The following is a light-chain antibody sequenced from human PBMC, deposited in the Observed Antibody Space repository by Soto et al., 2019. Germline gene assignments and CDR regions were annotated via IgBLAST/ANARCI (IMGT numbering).Light chain of an antibody. Sequence: DIQMTQSPSSLSASVGDSVTLTCRSTQNINNFLNWYQQKPGRAPKVLISGASSLQSGVPSRFSGSGSGTEFTLTIISLQPEDFATYFCQQIFSTPLTFGPGTRVDI. CDR1: QNINNF. CDR2: GAS. V-gene: IGKV1-39*01. CDR3: QQIFSTPLT. J-gene: IGKJ3*01.